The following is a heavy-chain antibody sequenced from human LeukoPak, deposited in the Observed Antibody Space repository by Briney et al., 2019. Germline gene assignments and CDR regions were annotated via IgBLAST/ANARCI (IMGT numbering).Heavy chain of an antibody. J-gene: IGHJ4*02. CDR1: GFTYSSYW. Sequence: GGSLGLFCAASGFTYSSYWMQWVRQARGKGLVWVSRINSDGRSKIYADSVKGRLTISRDNAKNTLYLQLNSLRAEDTAVYYCARGGYTIFGVEDFDYWGQGTLVTVSS. CDR2: INSDGRSK. V-gene: IGHV3-74*01. D-gene: IGHD3-3*01. CDR3: ARGGYTIFGVEDFDY.